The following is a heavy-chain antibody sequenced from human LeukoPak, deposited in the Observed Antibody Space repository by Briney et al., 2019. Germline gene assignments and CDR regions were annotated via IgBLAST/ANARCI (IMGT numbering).Heavy chain of an antibody. J-gene: IGHJ5*02. D-gene: IGHD2-21*02. CDR1: GYTFTSYY. Sequence: ASVKVSCKASGYTFTSYYMHWVRQAPGQGLEWMGWINPNSGGTNYAQKFQGRVTMTRDTSISTAYMELSRLRSDDTAVYYCAREVAHCGGDCYPSTTNWFDPWGQGTLVTVSS. CDR3: AREVAHCGGDCYPSTTNWFDP. CDR2: INPNSGGT. V-gene: IGHV1-2*02.